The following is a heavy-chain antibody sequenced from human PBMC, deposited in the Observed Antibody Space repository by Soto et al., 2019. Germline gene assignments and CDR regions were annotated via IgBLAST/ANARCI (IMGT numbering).Heavy chain of an antibody. D-gene: IGHD6-19*01. J-gene: IGHJ4*02. CDR1: GGSFSSYA. CDR3: ARNAGPRYSSGWYYFDY. Sequence: SGKVCCKASGGSFSSYAISWVRQAPGQGLEWMGGIIPIFGTASYAQKFQGRVTITADKSTSTAYMELSSLRSEDTAVYYCARNAGPRYSSGWYYFDYWGQGTLVTVSS. CDR2: IIPIFGTA. V-gene: IGHV1-69*06.